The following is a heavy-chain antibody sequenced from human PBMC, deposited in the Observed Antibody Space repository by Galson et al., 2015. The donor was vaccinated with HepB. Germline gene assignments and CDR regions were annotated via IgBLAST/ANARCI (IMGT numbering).Heavy chain of an antibody. CDR2: ISGSGGST. J-gene: IGHJ6*03. CDR3: ARGRRTTYYYYMDV. D-gene: IGHD2/OR15-2a*01. CDR1: GFTFSSYG. Sequence: SLRLSCAGSGFTFSSYGMSWVRQAPGKGLEWVSGISGSGGSTYHADSVKGRFTVYRDNSKNTLYLQMNSLRAEDTAVYYCARGRRTTYYYYMDVWGKGTTVTVSS. V-gene: IGHV3-23*01.